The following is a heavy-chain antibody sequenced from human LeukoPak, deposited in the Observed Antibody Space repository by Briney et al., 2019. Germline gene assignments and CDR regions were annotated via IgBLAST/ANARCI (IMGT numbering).Heavy chain of an antibody. V-gene: IGHV3-7*04. D-gene: IGHD4-17*01. J-gene: IGHJ4*02. CDR2: IKEDGSVK. Sequence: GGSLRLSCAASGFTASSNYMSWVRQAPGKGLEWVANIKEDGSVKFYVDSLKGRFTISRDNAKNSLYLQMNSLRAEDTGVYYCAGGGDDYEYWGPGTLVTVSS. CDR3: AGGGDDYEY. CDR1: GFTASSNY.